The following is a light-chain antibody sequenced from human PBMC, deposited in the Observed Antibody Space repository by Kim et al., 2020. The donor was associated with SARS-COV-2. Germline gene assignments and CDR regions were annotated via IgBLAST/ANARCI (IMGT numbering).Light chain of an antibody. Sequence: GDRVTIPCRACQSISSWLAWYQQKPGKAPKLLIYDDLRWEHGVPSRSSGSGSGAEFSLNISSLQPDDFATYYCQQSNSYTQWTF. CDR3: QQSNSYTQWT. J-gene: IGKJ1*01. CDR2: DDL. CDR1: QSISSW. V-gene: IGKV1-5*01.